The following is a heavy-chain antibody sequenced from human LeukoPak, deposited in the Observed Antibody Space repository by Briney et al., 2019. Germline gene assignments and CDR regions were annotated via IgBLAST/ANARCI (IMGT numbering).Heavy chain of an antibody. D-gene: IGHD2-2*01. CDR1: GFTFSSYG. CDR3: ARIVVVPAAMAEYFQH. Sequence: PGGTLRLSCAASGFTFSSYGMSWVRQAPGKGLEWVSAISGSDYSTFYTDSVKGRFTISRDNSKNTLYLQMNSLRAEDTAVYYCARIVVVPAAMAEYFQHWGQGTLVTVSS. V-gene: IGHV3-23*01. J-gene: IGHJ1*01. CDR2: ISGSDYST.